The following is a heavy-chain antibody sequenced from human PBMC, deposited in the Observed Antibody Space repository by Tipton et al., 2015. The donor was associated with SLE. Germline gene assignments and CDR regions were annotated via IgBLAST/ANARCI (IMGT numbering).Heavy chain of an antibody. Sequence: SLRLSCEAAGFPFRTYGMHWVRQAPGKGLEWVAFTRYDGSNKYYADSVRGRFTISRDNSKNTLYLQMNSLRIEDTAVYYCAKDRREQLVRYYFYGLDVWGQGTTATVSS. CDR1: GFPFRTYG. CDR3: AKDRREQLVRYYFYGLDV. D-gene: IGHD6-6*01. J-gene: IGHJ6*02. CDR2: TRYDGSNK. V-gene: IGHV3-30*02.